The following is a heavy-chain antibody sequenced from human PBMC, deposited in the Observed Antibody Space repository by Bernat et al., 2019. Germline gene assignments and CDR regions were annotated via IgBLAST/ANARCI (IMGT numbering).Heavy chain of an antibody. CDR1: GFTVSSNY. V-gene: IGHV3-53*01. Sequence: EVQLVESGGGLIQPGGSLRLSCAASGFTVSSNYMSWVRQAPGKGLEWVSVIYSGGSTYYADSVKGRFTISRDNSKNTLYLQMNSLRADDTAVYYCARARKQLPGGGFWFDPWGQGTLVTVSS. D-gene: IGHD3-16*01. CDR2: IYSGGST. CDR3: ARARKQLPGGGFWFDP. J-gene: IGHJ5*02.